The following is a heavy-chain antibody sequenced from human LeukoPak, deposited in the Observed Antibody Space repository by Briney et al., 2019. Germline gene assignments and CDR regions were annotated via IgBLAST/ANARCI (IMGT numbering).Heavy chain of an antibody. D-gene: IGHD3-22*01. V-gene: IGHV3-30-3*01. CDR3: ARDPYDSSGFDY. CDR1: GFTFSSYA. J-gene: IGHJ4*02. CDR2: ISYDGSNK. Sequence: GGSLRLSCAASGFTFSSYAMHRVRQAPGKGLEWVAVISYDGSNKYYADSVKGRFTISRDNSKNTLYLQMNSLRAEDTAVYYCARDPYDSSGFDYWGQGTLVTVSS.